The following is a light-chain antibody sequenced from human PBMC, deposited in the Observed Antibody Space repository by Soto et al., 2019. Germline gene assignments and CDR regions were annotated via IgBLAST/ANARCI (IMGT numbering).Light chain of an antibody. CDR3: QHYATSPRT. CDR1: RSISSSS. V-gene: IGKV3-20*01. J-gene: IGKJ1*01. Sequence: EVVLTQSPGTLSLSPGERATLSCRTSRSISSSSLAWYQQKAGQAPRLLMYGASNRANGIPDRFSGSGSGTDFTLTITRLEPEDFAVYYCQHYATSPRTFGQGTKVEVK. CDR2: GAS.